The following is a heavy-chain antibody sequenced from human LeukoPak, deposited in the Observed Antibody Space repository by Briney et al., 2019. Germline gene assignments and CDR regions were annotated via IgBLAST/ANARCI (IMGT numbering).Heavy chain of an antibody. CDR1: GGTFSTYA. Sequence: SVKVSCKTSGGTFSTYAISWVRQAPGQGLEWMGGIIPIFGTSNYPQKFQGRVTITADESTSTAYMELSSLRSEDTAVYYCARRYYDILTGWGWFDPWGQGTLVTVSS. CDR3: ARRYYDILTGWGWFDP. V-gene: IGHV1-69*13. J-gene: IGHJ5*02. D-gene: IGHD3-9*01. CDR2: IIPIFGTS.